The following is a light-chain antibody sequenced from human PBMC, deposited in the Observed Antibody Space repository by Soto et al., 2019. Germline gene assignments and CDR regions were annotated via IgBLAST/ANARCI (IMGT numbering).Light chain of an antibody. CDR2: WAS. V-gene: IGKV4-1*01. Sequence: IVMTQSPDSLSVSLGERATINCKPSQSILYRSNGKEYLAWYQQKPGHPPKLLIYWASTRESGVPDRFSGSGSGADFTLTISSLQAEDVAVYYCQHFFTTPLTFGGGTRVEI. CDR1: QSILYRSNGKEY. CDR3: QHFFTTPLT. J-gene: IGKJ4*01.